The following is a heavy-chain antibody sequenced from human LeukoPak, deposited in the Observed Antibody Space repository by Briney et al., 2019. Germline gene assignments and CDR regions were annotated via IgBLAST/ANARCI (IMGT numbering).Heavy chain of an antibody. D-gene: IGHD5-18*01. CDR1: GGSFSGYY. Sequence: SETLSLTCAVYGGSFSGYYWSWIRQPPGKGLEWIGEINHSGSTNYNPSLKSRVTISVDTSKNQFSLKLSSVTAADTAVYYCARAGIRYSYGQPNWFDPWGQGTLVTVSS. CDR2: INHSGST. CDR3: ARAGIRYSYGQPNWFDP. V-gene: IGHV4-34*01. J-gene: IGHJ5*02.